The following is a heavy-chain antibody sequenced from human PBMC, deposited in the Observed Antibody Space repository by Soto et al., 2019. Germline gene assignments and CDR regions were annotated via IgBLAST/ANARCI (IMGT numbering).Heavy chain of an antibody. Sequence: QITLKESGPTLVKPTQTLTLTCTFSGFSLTTRGVGVGWIRQPPGKALECLALIYWDDDKRYSPSLQSRLSITKDPSKNQVVLTMTNVDPLDTATYYCAHSTNYYQYVWFHPCGQGTLVSVSS. CDR1: GFSLTTRGVG. V-gene: IGHV2-5*02. CDR2: IYWDDDK. J-gene: IGHJ5*02. CDR3: AHSTNYYQYVWFHP. D-gene: IGHD3-16*01.